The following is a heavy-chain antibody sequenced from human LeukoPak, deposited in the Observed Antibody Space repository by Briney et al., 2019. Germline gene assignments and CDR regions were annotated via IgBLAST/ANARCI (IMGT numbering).Heavy chain of an antibody. D-gene: IGHD3-22*01. V-gene: IGHV4-39*01. CDR2: GSSSEST. Sequence: PAETLSLTCTVSGRSISSSSYYWGWIRQPPGRGLEWFGGGSSSESTYYNPSLKGRVNISVDTSRNQFYLKMSSASAADTALYYCAGQIYFETRDYFHLEWFAPGGQGILVTVSS. CDR3: AGQIYFETRDYFHLEWFAP. J-gene: IGHJ5*02. CDR1: GRSISSSSYY.